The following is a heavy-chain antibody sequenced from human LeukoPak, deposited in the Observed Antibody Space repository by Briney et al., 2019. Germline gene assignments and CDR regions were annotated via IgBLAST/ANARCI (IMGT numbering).Heavy chain of an antibody. CDR1: GFTFSSYA. CDR3: ANLYYDSSGYRPYYFDY. V-gene: IGHV3-23*01. CDR2: ISGSGGST. D-gene: IGHD3-22*01. Sequence: PGGSLRLSCAASGFTFSSYAMSWVRQAPGKGLEWVSAISGSGGSTYYADSVKGRFTISRDNSKNTLYLQMNSLRAEDTAVYYCANLYYDSSGYRPYYFDYWGQGTLVTVSS. J-gene: IGHJ4*02.